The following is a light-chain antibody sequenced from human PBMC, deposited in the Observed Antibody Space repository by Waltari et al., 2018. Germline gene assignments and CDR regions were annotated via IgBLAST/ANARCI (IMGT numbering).Light chain of an antibody. CDR1: SDDIVGYNY. J-gene: IGLJ2*01. CDR2: EVS. CDR3: SSYTSSSTV. V-gene: IGLV2-14*01. Sequence: QSALTQPASVSGSPGQSITISCTGTSDDIVGYNYVSWYQQYPGKAPKLRISEVSKRPSGISNRFSGSKSGNTASLTISGLQAEDEADYYCSSYTSSSTVFGGGTKLTVL.